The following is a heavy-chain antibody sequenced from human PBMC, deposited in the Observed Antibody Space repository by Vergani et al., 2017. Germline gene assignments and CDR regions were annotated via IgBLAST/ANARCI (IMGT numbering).Heavy chain of an antibody. CDR2: IYYSGST. D-gene: IGHD2-2*01. J-gene: IGHJ3*02. CDR1: GGSISSSSYY. CDR3: ARDGRSCTISSTSCSDAFDI. Sequence: QLQLQESGPGLVKPSETLSLTCTVSGGSISSSSYYWGWIRQPPGKGLEWIGYIYYSGSTNYNPSLKSRVTISVDTSKNQFSLKLSSVTAADTAVYYCARDGRSCTISSTSCSDAFDIWGQGTMVTVSS. V-gene: IGHV4-61*05.